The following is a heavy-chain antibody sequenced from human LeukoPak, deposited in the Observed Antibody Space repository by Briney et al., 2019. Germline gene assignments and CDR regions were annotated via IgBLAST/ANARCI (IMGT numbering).Heavy chain of an antibody. Sequence: PSETPSVTCTLSVGSIIGHFWSWIREPPGGGLEWIGYIYYSGSTNYNPSLKSRVTISVDTSKNQFSLKLSSVTAADTAVYYCARNSGSYLFDYWGQGTLATVSS. D-gene: IGHD1-26*01. CDR3: ARNSGSYLFDY. CDR2: IYYSGST. J-gene: IGHJ4*02. CDR1: VGSIIGHF. V-gene: IGHV4-59*11.